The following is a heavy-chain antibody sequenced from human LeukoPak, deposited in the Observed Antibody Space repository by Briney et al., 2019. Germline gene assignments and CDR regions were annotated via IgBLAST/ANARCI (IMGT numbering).Heavy chain of an antibody. CDR2: IIPIFGTA. CDR1: GGTFSSYA. D-gene: IGHD4-17*01. J-gene: IGHJ4*02. CDR3: ARESPPPMTTVTNYFDY. V-gene: IGHV1-69*05. Sequence: SVKVSCKASGGTFSSYAISWVRQAPGPGLEWMGRIIPIFGTANYAQKFQGRVTITTDESTSTAYMELSSLRSEDTAVYYCARESPPPMTTVTNYFDYWGQGTLVTVSS.